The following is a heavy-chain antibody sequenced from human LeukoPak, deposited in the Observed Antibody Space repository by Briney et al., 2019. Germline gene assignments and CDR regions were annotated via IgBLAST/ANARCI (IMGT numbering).Heavy chain of an antibody. J-gene: IGHJ4*02. CDR1: GGSFSGYY. CDR3: ASQVSLRYFDWLPDY. D-gene: IGHD3-9*01. Sequence: SETLSLTCAVYGGSFSGYYWSWTRQPPGKGLEWIGEINHSGSTNYNPSLKSRVTISVDTSKNQFSLKLSSVTAADTAVYYCASQVSLRYFDWLPDYWGQGTLVTVSS. CDR2: INHSGST. V-gene: IGHV4-34*01.